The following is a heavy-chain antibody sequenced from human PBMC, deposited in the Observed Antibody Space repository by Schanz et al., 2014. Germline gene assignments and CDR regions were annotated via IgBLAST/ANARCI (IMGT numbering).Heavy chain of an antibody. CDR1: GFAFDTYW. J-gene: IGHJ4*02. D-gene: IGHD2-8*01. V-gene: IGHV3-7*03. Sequence: EVQLVESGGGLVQPGGSLRLSCAASGFAFDTYWMSWVRQAPGKGLEWVANIKHDGSEKYYVDSVKGRFTISRDNAKNSLYLQMNSLRHDDTAFYYCARAPGANASPYYFDYWGQGSLVTVSS. CDR3: ARAPGANASPYYFDY. CDR2: IKHDGSEK.